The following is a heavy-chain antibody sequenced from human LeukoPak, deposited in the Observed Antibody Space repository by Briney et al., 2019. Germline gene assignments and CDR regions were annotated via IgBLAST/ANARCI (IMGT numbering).Heavy chain of an antibody. CDR1: GFTFSKYG. J-gene: IGHJ4*02. Sequence: GGSLRLSCAASGFTFSKYGMSWVRQAPGKGLEWVAGISGSGDSTDYADSVKGWFTISRDNSKNTLYLQMNSLRAEDTAVYYCARYSRSWYVPIFDYWGQGTLVTVSS. CDR2: ISGSGDST. D-gene: IGHD6-13*01. V-gene: IGHV3-23*01. CDR3: ARYSRSWYVPIFDY.